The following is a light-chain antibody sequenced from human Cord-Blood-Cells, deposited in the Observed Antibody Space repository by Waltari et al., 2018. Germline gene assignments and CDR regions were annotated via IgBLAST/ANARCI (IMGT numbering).Light chain of an antibody. CDR2: DVS. CDR1: SSDVGGYNS. V-gene: IGLV2-14*03. Sequence: QSALTQPASVSGSPGQSITISCPGTSSDVGGYNSVSWYQQHPGKAPKLMIYDVSNRPSGVSNRFSGSKSGNTASLTISGLQAEDEADYYCSSYTSSSTWVVGGGTKLTVL. CDR3: SSYTSSSTWV. J-gene: IGLJ3*02.